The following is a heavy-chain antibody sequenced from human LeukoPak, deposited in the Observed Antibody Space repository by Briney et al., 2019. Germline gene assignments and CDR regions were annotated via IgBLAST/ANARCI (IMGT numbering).Heavy chain of an antibody. CDR3: AKDERNWNYNLASQTYD. V-gene: IGHV3-23*01. D-gene: IGHD1-7*01. Sequence: GGSLRLSCAASGFRFSSYAMSWVRQAPGKGLEWVSAISGSGVSTYYADSVKGRFTVSRDDSKNTLYLQMSSLRAEDTAVYYCAKDERNWNYNLASQTYDWGQGTLVTVSS. CDR2: ISGSGVST. J-gene: IGHJ4*02. CDR1: GFRFSSYA.